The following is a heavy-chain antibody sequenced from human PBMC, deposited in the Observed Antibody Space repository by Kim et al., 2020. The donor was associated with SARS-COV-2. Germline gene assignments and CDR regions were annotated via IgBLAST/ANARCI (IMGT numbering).Heavy chain of an antibody. CDR2: IYYSGST. Sequence: SETLSLTCTVSGGSISSGGYYWSWIRQHPGKGLEWIGYIYYSGSTYYNPSLKSRVTISVDTSKNQFSLKLSSVTAADTAVYYCARGTGYCSGGSCYFIPNYYYGMDVWGQGTTVTVSS. V-gene: IGHV4-31*03. CDR1: GGSISSGGYY. CDR3: ARGTGYCSGGSCYFIPNYYYGMDV. J-gene: IGHJ6*02. D-gene: IGHD2-15*01.